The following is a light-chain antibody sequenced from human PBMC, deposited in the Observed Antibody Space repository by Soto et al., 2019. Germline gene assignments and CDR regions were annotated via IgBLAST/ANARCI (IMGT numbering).Light chain of an antibody. V-gene: IGKV3-11*01. CDR1: QSVDRR. CDR3: QQRNDWRRGT. CDR2: DAS. J-gene: IGKJ5*01. Sequence: NVWTQSPGTLSLSPGEIATLSCRASQSVDRRLAWYHKKPGQAPKLLIYDASNRATGVPARFSGSGSGTDFTLTISNLEPEDFALYYCQQRNDWRRGTFGQGTRLEIK.